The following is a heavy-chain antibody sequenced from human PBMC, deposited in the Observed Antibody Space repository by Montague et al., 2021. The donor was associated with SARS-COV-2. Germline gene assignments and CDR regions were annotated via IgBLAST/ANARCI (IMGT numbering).Heavy chain of an antibody. CDR1: GGSISSGSYY. CDR3: ARFPYYYDNWFDP. CDR2: IYYSGST. J-gene: IGHJ5*02. D-gene: IGHD3-22*01. Sequence: TLSLTCTVSGGSISSGSYYWGWLRQPPGKGLEWIGYIYYSGSTYYNPSLKSRVTISVDTSKNQFSLKLSSVTAADTAVYYCARFPYYYDNWFDPWGQGTLVTVSS. V-gene: IGHV4-30-4*08.